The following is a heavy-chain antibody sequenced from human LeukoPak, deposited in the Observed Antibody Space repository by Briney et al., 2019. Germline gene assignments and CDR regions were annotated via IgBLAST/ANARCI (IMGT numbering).Heavy chain of an antibody. D-gene: IGHD6-19*01. CDR2: IKQDGGEK. V-gene: IGHV3-7*03. Sequence: GGSLRLSCAASGFPFSSYGMHWVRQAPGKGLEWVANIKQDGGEKYYVDSVKGRFTISRDNAKNSLYLQMNSLRAEDTAVYHCARLAVGGLYYHYGMDVWGQGTTVTVS. CDR3: ARLAVGGLYYHYGMDV. J-gene: IGHJ6*02. CDR1: GFPFSSYG.